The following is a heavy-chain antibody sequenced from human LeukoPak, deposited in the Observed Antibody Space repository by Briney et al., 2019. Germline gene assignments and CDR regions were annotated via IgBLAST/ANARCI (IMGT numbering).Heavy chain of an antibody. CDR1: GFTFSSYA. Sequence: PGGSLRLSCAASGFTFSSYAMSWVRQAPGKGLEWVANINRDGSERYYVDSVKGRFTISRDDAKSSLYLRMNSLRAEDTAVYYCARRNAMDVWGQGTTVIVFS. J-gene: IGHJ6*02. CDR2: INRDGSER. V-gene: IGHV3-7*03. CDR3: ARRNAMDV.